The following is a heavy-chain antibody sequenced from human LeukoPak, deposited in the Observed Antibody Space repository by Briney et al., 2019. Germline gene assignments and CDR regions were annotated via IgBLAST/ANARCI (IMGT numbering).Heavy chain of an antibody. CDR2: IHHSRST. J-gene: IGHJ4*02. Sequence: PSETLSLTCTVSGGSIRSYSWSWIRQPPGSGLEWIGYIHHSRSTNYNPSLKSRVTVSVDTSKNQFSLILSSVTAADTAMYYCAREVPAAGHFDYWGQGTLVTVSS. V-gene: IGHV4-59*01. D-gene: IGHD6-13*01. CDR1: GGSIRSYS. CDR3: AREVPAAGHFDY.